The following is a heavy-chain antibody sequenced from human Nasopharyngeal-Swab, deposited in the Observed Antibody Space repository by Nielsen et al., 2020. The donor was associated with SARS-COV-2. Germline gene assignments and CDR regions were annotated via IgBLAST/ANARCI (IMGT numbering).Heavy chain of an antibody. Sequence: WIRQPPGKGLEWIGYIYYSGSTYHNPSLKSRVTLSVDTSKNQFSLKLSSVTAADTAVYYCARGGAARPGFDYWGQGTLVTVSS. CDR2: IYYSGST. D-gene: IGHD6-6*01. CDR3: ARGGAARPGFDY. J-gene: IGHJ4*02. V-gene: IGHV4-31*02.